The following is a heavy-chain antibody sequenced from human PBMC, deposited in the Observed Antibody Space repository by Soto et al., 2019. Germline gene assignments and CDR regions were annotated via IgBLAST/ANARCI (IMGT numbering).Heavy chain of an antibody. D-gene: IGHD6-13*01. CDR1: GFTFSSYA. J-gene: IGHJ4*02. V-gene: IGHV3-30-3*01. Sequence: GGSLRLSCAASGFTFSSYAMHWVRQAPGKGLEWVAVISYDGSNKYYADSVKGRFTISRDNSKNTLYLQMNSLRAEDTAVYYCASWEEQQPLSLDTNFDYWGQGTLVTVS. CDR2: ISYDGSNK. CDR3: ASWEEQQPLSLDTNFDY.